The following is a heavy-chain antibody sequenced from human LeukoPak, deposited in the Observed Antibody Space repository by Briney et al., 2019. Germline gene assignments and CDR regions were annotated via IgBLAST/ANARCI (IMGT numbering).Heavy chain of an antibody. CDR1: GFTFSSYS. CDR2: ISSSSSYI. J-gene: IGHJ5*02. V-gene: IGHV3-21*01. CDR3: ARENRVCTSCQGRFDP. D-gene: IGHD2-2*01. Sequence: GGSLRLSCAASGFTFSSYSMNWVRQAPGKGLEWVSSISSSSSYIYYADSVKGRFTISRDNAKNSLYLQMNSLRAEDTAVYYCARENRVCTSCQGRFDPWGQGTLVTVSS.